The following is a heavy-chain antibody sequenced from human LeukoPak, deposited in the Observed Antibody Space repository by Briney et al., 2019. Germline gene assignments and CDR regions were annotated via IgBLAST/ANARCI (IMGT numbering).Heavy chain of an antibody. Sequence: ASVKVSCKASGYTFTGYYMHWVRQAPGQGLEWMGWINPNSGGTNYAQKFQGRVTMTRDTSISTAYMELSRLRSDDTAVYYCARVVMVRATIGFDYCGQGTLVTVSS. J-gene: IGHJ4*02. CDR2: INPNSGGT. CDR1: GYTFTGYY. V-gene: IGHV1-2*02. D-gene: IGHD1-26*01. CDR3: ARVVMVRATIGFDY.